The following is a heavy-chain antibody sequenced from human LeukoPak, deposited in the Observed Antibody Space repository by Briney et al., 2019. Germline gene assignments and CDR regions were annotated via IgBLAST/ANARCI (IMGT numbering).Heavy chain of an antibody. V-gene: IGHV3-7*01. CDR1: GFTFSSYW. CDR3: ARAPLNYYGSGSYFDY. D-gene: IGHD3-10*01. J-gene: IGHJ4*02. Sequence: GGSLRLSCAASGFTFSSYWMSWVRQAPGKGLEWVANIKQDGSEIYYVDSVKGRFTISRDNAKNSLFLQMNSLRAEDTAVYYCARAPLNYYGSGSYFDYWGQGTLVTVSS. CDR2: IKQDGSEI.